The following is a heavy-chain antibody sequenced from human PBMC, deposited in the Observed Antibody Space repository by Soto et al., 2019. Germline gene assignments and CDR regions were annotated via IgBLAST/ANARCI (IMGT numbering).Heavy chain of an antibody. V-gene: IGHV4-39*01. CDR3: ARHQDSYYKDHFDY. J-gene: IGHJ4*02. Sequence: LSLTCTVSGDSVSSSDYYWGWIRQPPGKGLEWIGSVYYSGITYYNPSLKSRVTISVDTPKNQFSLRLRSVTAADTAVYYCARHQDSYYKDHFDYWGQGALVTVSS. CDR2: VYYSGIT. CDR1: GDSVSSSDYY. D-gene: IGHD3-10*01.